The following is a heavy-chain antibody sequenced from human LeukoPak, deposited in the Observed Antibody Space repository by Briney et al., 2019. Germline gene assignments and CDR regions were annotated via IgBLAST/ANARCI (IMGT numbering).Heavy chain of an antibody. CDR1: GFTFSSYS. D-gene: IGHD3-22*01. J-gene: IGHJ4*02. V-gene: IGHV3-21*01. CDR3: ARSHKDSSGYSSY. CDR2: ISSSSSYI. Sequence: GGSLRLSCAASGFTFSSYSMNWVRQAPGKGLEWVSSISSSSSYIYYADSVKGRFTISRDNAKNSLYLQMNSLRAEDTAVYYCARSHKDSSGYSSYWGQGTLVTVSS.